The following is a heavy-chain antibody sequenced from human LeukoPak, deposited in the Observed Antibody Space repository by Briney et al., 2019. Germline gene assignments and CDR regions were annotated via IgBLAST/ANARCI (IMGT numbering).Heavy chain of an antibody. D-gene: IGHD2-2*01. CDR1: GGTFSSYA. V-gene: IGHV1-69*13. J-gene: IGHJ6*02. Sequence: SVKVSCKASGGTFSSYAISWVRQAPGQGLEWMGGIIPIFGTANYAQKFQGRVTITADESTSTAYMELSSLRSEDTAVYYCARDLYCSSTSCYEEYYYGMDVWGQRTTVTVSS. CDR3: ARDLYCSSTSCYEEYYYGMDV. CDR2: IIPIFGTA.